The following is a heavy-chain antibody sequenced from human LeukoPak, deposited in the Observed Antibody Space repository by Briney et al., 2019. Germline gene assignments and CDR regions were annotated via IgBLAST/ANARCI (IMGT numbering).Heavy chain of an antibody. CDR1: GYTFTSYY. J-gene: IGHJ4*02. Sequence: ASVKVSCKASGYTFTSYYMHWVRQAPGQGLEWMGIINPSGGSTSYAQKFQGRVTMTRDMSTSTVYMELSSLRSEDTAVYYCARDWSVRWPKYYFDYWGQGTLVTVSS. CDR3: ARDWSVRWPKYYFDY. V-gene: IGHV1-46*01. CDR2: INPSGGST. D-gene: IGHD2-15*01.